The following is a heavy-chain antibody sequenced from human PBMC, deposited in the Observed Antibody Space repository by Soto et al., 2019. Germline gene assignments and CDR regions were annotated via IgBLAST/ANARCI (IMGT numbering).Heavy chain of an antibody. CDR1: GGTFSSYA. V-gene: IGHV1-69*13. CDR2: IIPIFGTA. J-gene: IGHJ4*02. Sequence: SVKVSCKASGGTFSSYAISWVRQAPGQGLEWMGGIIPIFGTANYAQKFQGRVTITADESTSTAYMELSSLRSDDTAVYYCARDVLPIGTDSNYFGNWGPGTLVTVSS. D-gene: IGHD1-1*01. CDR3: ARDVLPIGTDSNYFGN.